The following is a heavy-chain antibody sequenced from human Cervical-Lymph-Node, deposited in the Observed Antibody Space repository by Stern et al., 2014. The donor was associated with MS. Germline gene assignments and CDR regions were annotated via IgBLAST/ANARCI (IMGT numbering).Heavy chain of an antibody. J-gene: IGHJ4*02. V-gene: IGHV4-59*01. Sequence: QVQLQESGPGLVKPSETLSLTCTVSGVSISSFYWSWIRKSPGKGLEWIGYIYYSWSANYNPSLKSRFTLSVDTSRNQFSLKLSSAAAVDTAVYYCASSRQVWLSFDYWGQGIQVTVAS. CDR1: GVSISSFY. CDR2: IYYSWSA. CDR3: ASSRQVWLSFDY. D-gene: IGHD3-9*01.